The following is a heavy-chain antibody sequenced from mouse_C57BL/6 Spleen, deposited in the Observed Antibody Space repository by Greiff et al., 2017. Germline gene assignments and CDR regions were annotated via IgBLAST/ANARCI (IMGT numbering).Heavy chain of an antibody. J-gene: IGHJ4*01. V-gene: IGHV1-59*01. CDR1: GYTFTSYW. CDR2: IDPSDSYT. Sequence: VQLQQPGAELVRPGTSVKLSCKASGYTFTSYWVHWVKQRPGQGLEWIGVIDPSDSYTNYNQKFKGKATLTVDTSSSTAYMQLSSLTSEDSAVYYCATMKMDYWGQGTSVTVSS. D-gene: IGHD2-3*01. CDR3: ATMKMDY.